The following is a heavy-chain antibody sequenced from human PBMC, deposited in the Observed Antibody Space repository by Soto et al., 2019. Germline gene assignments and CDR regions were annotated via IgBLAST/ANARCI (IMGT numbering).Heavy chain of an antibody. CDR3: AREAASGSDF. V-gene: IGHV3-48*02. J-gene: IGHJ4*02. D-gene: IGHD3-3*01. CDR2: ISSSGSVK. Sequence: EVQLVQSGGDSVQPGGSLRLSCAGSGYIFSDYSMNWVRQAPGKGLEWISYISSSGSVKYYADSAKGRFTVSRDNGKKSVSLQISSLRDEDTAVYFCAREAASGSDFWGQGTLVTVSS. CDR1: GYIFSDYS.